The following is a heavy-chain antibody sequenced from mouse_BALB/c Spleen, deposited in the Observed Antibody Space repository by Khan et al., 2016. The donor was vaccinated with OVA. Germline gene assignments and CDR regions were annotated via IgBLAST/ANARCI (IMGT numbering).Heavy chain of an antibody. J-gene: IGHJ3*01. CDR3: ARLGYWLAY. V-gene: IGHV1-80*01. CDR2: IYPGDGNT. D-gene: IGHD2-14*01. Sequence: QVQLQQPGAELVRPGSSVKISCKASGYAFSSYWMNWVKQRPGQGLEWIGQIYPGDGNTHYNGNFKGKATLTADKSSSTAYMQLSSLTSEDSAVYFCARLGYWLAYWGQGTLVTFSA. CDR1: GYAFSSYW.